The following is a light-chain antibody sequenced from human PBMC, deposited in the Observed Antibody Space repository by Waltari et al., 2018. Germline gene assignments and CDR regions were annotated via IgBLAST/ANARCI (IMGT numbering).Light chain of an antibody. CDR1: SSDVGNYNL. CDR3: CSDAGLGIYV. Sequence: QSGLTQPASVSGSPGQSITISCTGTSSDVGNYNLVSWYQQYPGKAPKLMVYEVTKRTAGVSVRFAGSKSGNTAVLTIYGLQSEDEADYYCCSDAGLGIYVFGTGTKVTVL. CDR2: EVT. V-gene: IGLV2-23*02. J-gene: IGLJ1*01.